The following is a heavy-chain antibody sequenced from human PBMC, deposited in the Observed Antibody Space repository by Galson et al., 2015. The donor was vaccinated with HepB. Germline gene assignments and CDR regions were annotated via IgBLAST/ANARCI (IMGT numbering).Heavy chain of an antibody. Sequence: SCKASGYTFTSYAMNWVRQAPGQGLEWMGWINTNTGNPTYAQGFTGRFVFSLDTSVSTAYLQISSLKAEDTAVYYCARDFEWSGGGDSRFDPWGQGTLVTVSS. V-gene: IGHV7-4-1*02. CDR2: INTNTGNP. D-gene: IGHD2-21*02. J-gene: IGHJ5*02. CDR3: ARDFEWSGGGDSRFDP. CDR1: GYTFTSYA.